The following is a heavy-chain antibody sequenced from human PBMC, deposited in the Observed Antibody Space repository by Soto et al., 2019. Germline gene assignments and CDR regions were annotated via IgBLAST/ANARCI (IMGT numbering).Heavy chain of an antibody. CDR2: IYFNGNT. Sequence: PSQTLSFTCTVCPASFSKYYWTSIRQPPGKGLEPIGYIYFNGNTNYNPSLKRRVTISVDTSKKQISLNLKSVTDTHTAAYSCASVTFGIVVVGDSGEGTGVT. CDR1: PASFSKYY. V-gene: IGHV4-59*13. D-gene: IGHD3-16*01. CDR3: ASVTFGIVVVGD. J-gene: IGHJ4*02.